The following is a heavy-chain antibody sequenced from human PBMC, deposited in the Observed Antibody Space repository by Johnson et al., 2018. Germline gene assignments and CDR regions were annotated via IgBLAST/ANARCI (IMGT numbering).Heavy chain of an antibody. J-gene: IGHJ1*01. CDR2: VNQDGSAK. D-gene: IGHD3-3*01. Sequence: EVQLLESGGGLVQPGGSLTLSCAASGFTFGNNGMHWVRQAPGKGLEWVANVNQDGSAKYYVDSGKGRFTISRDNAKNSLFLQMNSLRPEDTAVYSCSRLLEDWGQGSLVTVSS. V-gene: IGHV3-7*01. CDR3: SRLLED. CDR1: GFTFGNNG.